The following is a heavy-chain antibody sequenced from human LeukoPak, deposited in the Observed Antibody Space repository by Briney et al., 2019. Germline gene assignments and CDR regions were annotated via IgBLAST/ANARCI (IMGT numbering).Heavy chain of an antibody. J-gene: IGHJ4*02. Sequence: SETPSLTCAVSGGSISSGGYSWSWIRQPPGKGLEWIGYIYHSGSTYYNPSLKSRVTISVDRSKNQFSLKLSSVTAADTAVYYCARHIAAAGPGDYFDYWGQGTLVTVSS. CDR1: GGSISSGGYS. CDR2: IYHSGST. CDR3: ARHIAAAGPGDYFDY. V-gene: IGHV4-30-2*01. D-gene: IGHD6-13*01.